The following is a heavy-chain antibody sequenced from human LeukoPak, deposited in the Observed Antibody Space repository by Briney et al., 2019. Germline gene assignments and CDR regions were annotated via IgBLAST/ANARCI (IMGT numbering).Heavy chain of an antibody. D-gene: IGHD3-22*01. J-gene: IGHJ4*02. CDR3: AKTYYDSSGVDY. CDR2: IKQDGSEK. Sequence: GGSLRLSCAASGFTFSSYWMSWVRQAPGKGLEWVANIKQDGSEKYYVDSVKGRFTISRDNSKNTLYLQMNSLRAEDTAVYYCAKTYYDSSGVDYWGQGTLVTVSS. CDR1: GFTFSSYW. V-gene: IGHV3-7*01.